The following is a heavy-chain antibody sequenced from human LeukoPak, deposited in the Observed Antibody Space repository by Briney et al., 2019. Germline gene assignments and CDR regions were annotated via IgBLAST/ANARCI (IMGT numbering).Heavy chain of an antibody. D-gene: IGHD1-26*01. V-gene: IGHV4-34*01. CDR2: INHSGST. Sequence: SETLSLTCAVYGGSFSGYYWSWIRQPPGKGLEWIGEINHSGSTNYNPSLKSRVTISVDTSKNQFSLKLSSVTAADTAVYHCARGSIVGATSGRRGKHDYWGQGTLVTVSS. CDR3: ARGSIVGATSGRRGKHDY. J-gene: IGHJ4*02. CDR1: GGSFSGYY.